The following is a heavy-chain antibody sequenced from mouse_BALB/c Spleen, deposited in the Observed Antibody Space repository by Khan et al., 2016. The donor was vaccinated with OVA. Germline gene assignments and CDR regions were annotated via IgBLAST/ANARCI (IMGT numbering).Heavy chain of an antibody. D-gene: IGHD4-1*01. J-gene: IGHJ3*01. Sequence: EVMLVESGGDLVKPGGSLKLSCAASGFTFSSYSMSWVRQTPDKRLEWVASISSGGDYTYYPDIVKGRFTISRDNAKNTLYLQMSSLKSEDTAMYYCARHLTGSFAYWGQGTLVTVSA. CDR1: GFTFSSYS. V-gene: IGHV5-6*01. CDR2: ISSGGDYT. CDR3: ARHLTGSFAY.